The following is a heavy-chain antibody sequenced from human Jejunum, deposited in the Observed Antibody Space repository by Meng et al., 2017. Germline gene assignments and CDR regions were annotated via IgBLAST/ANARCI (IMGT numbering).Heavy chain of an antibody. D-gene: IGHD3-10*01. V-gene: IGHV4-4*02. CDR3: ARGVLERYFDY. J-gene: IGHJ4*02. Sequence: HGHLQGSGPGLVKPSGTLSINGAVSGDFTSSSDRWTWVRQAPGRGLEWIGEVWHSGATYYNPSLESRLTISIDTSNNRFSLELSSATAADTAVYYCARGVLERYFDYWGQGALVTVSS. CDR1: GDFTSSSDR. CDR2: VWHSGAT.